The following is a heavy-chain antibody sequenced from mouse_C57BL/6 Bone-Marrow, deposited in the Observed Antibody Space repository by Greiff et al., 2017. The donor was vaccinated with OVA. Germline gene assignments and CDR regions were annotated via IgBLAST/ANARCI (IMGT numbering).Heavy chain of an antibody. CDR2: ILPGSGST. J-gene: IGHJ4*01. V-gene: IGHV1-9*01. D-gene: IGHD2-5*01. Sequence: QVQLKESGAELMKPGASVKLSCKATGYTFTGYWIEWVKQRPGHGLEWIGEILPGSGSTYYNEKFKGKATFTADTSSNTAYMQLSSLTTEDSAIYDCARAYYSNFYYAMDYWGQGTSVTVSS. CDR3: ARAYYSNFYYAMDY. CDR1: GYTFTGYW.